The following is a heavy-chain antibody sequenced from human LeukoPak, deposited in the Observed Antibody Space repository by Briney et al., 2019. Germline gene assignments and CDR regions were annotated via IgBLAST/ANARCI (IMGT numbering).Heavy chain of an antibody. D-gene: IGHD1-14*01. Sequence: GGSLRLSCAASGFTFSSYWMSWVRQAPGKGLEWVANIKQDGSEKYYVDSVKGRFTISRDNAKNSLFLQMNSLRAEDTAVYYCAADIGEYANRGILWGQGTPVTVSS. CDR1: GFTFSSYW. CDR2: IKQDGSEK. CDR3: AADIGEYANRGIL. J-gene: IGHJ4*02. V-gene: IGHV3-7*01.